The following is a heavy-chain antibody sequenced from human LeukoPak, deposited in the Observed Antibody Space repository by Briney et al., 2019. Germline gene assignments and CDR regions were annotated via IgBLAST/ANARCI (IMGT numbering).Heavy chain of an antibody. D-gene: IGHD3-10*01. CDR2: ISGYTGTT. CDR3: ARDLGAGWFGETFDY. CDR1: GYTFISYG. V-gene: IGHV1-18*01. J-gene: IGHJ4*02. Sequence: ASVKVSCKASGYTFISYGISWVRQAPGQGLEWLGRISGYTGTTNYAQKFQDRVAMTTDTSTGTAYMELRSLKYDDTAVYYCARDLGAGWFGETFDYWGQGTPVTVSS.